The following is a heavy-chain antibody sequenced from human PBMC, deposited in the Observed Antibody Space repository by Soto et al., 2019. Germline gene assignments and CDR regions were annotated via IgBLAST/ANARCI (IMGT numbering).Heavy chain of an antibody. CDR2: TNQDGSQK. D-gene: IGHD1-26*01. V-gene: IGHV3-7*01. J-gene: IGHJ4*02. CDR1: ESSVSRDW. CDR3: SGGVGDAF. Sequence: EVHLVESGGGLVQTGGSLRLSCAIFESSVSRDWMNWVRQAPGKGLEWVAHTNQDGSQKYYVDSVKGRFTISRDNAKKSLYLQMNSLRAGDTAMYYCSGGVGDAFWGQGTLVTVSS.